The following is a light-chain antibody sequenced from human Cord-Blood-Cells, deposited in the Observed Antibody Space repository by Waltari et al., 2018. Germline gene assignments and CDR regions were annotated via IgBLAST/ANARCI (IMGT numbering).Light chain of an antibody. J-gene: IGLJ2*01. CDR1: SSDVGGYNY. Sequence: QSALTQPRSVSGSSGQSVPISCTGTSSDVGGYNYVSWYQQHPGNAPKLMIYDVSKRPSGVPDRFSGSKSGNTASLTISGLQAEDEADYYCCSYAGSYTFDVVFGGGTKLAVL. V-gene: IGLV2-11*01. CDR3: CSYAGSYTFDVV. CDR2: DVS.